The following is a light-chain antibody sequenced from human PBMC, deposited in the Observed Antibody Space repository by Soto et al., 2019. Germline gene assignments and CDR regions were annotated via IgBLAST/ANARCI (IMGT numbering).Light chain of an antibody. Sequence: EIVLTQSPGTLSLSPGERATISCRASQSVTGSYLAWYQQKPGQAPRLLIYGASTRATGIPDRFSGSGSGTDFTLTISRLEPEDFAVYYCQQYGRSPPKTFGQGTKVEIK. CDR3: QQYGRSPPKT. CDR1: QSVTGSY. V-gene: IGKV3-20*01. J-gene: IGKJ1*01. CDR2: GAS.